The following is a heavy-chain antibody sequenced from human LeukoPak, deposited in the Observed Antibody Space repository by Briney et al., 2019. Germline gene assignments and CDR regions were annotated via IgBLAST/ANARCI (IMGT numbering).Heavy chain of an antibody. CDR3: VREGVYYYDTTTRLDFYGMDV. CDR2: ISAYNGNT. CDR1: GYTFTNYG. V-gene: IGHV1-18*01. Sequence: ASGKVSCKASGYTFTNYGISWVRQAPGQGLEWMGWISAYNGNTNYAQNLQGRVTMTTDTSTSTAYMELRSLRSDDTAVYYCVREGVYYYDTTTRLDFYGMDVWGQGTTVTVSS. J-gene: IGHJ6*02. D-gene: IGHD3-22*01.